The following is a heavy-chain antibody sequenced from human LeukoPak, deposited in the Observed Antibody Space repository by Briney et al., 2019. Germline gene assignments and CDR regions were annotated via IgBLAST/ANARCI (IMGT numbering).Heavy chain of an antibody. V-gene: IGHV4-39*01. J-gene: IGHJ6*02. CDR1: GGSISSTSYY. CDR3: ARLGGSGNYYNGYYYYAMDV. CDR2: IYYSGIT. Sequence: SETLPLTCSVSGGSISSTSYYWGWIRQPPGKGLEWIGSIYYSGITYYNPSLRSRVTISVDTSKNQFSLKLSSVTAADTAVYYCARLGGSGNYYNGYYYYAMDVWGQGTTVTVS. D-gene: IGHD3-10*01.